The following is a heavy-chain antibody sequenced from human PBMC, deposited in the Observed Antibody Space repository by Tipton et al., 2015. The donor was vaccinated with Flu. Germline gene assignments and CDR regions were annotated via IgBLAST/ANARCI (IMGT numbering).Heavy chain of an antibody. Sequence: TLSLTCTVSGGSISSHTYFWNWIRQPAGKGLEWIGRIHPSGSATYSPSLKSRVAISVDTSKNQFSLRLSSVTAADTAMYYCARDRAFSDYYDSSGYVDALDIWGQGTLVTVSA. D-gene: IGHD3-22*01. V-gene: IGHV4-61*02. CDR1: GGSISSHTYF. CDR3: ARDRAFSDYYDSSGYVDALDI. J-gene: IGHJ3*02. CDR2: IHPSGSA.